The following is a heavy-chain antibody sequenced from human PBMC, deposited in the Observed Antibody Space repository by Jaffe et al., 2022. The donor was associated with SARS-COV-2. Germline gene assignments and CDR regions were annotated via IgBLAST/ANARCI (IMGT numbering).Heavy chain of an antibody. V-gene: IGHV3-7*01. CDR1: GFMFSTFF. J-gene: IGHJ4*02. D-gene: IGHD2-2*01. CDR2: IKQDGSEK. Sequence: EVQLVESGGDLVQPGGSLRLSCAASGFMFSTFFMSWVRQAPGKGLEWVANIKQDGSEKNYVDPVKGRFTISRDNAKNSLYLQMNSLRADDTAVYYCAREEDIVVVPTAMGGYFDSWGQGTLVTVSS. CDR3: AREEDIVVVPTAMGGYFDS.